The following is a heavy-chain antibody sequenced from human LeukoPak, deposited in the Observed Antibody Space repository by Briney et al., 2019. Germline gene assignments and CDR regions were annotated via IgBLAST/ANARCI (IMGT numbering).Heavy chain of an antibody. CDR1: GFTFSSYA. J-gene: IGHJ4*02. D-gene: IGHD4-17*01. CDR2: ISGSGGST. V-gene: IGHV3-23*01. CDR3: ARGAHKYGVLLFDY. Sequence: GGSLRLSCAASGFTFSSYAMSWVRQAPGKGLEWVSAISGSGGSTYYADSVKGRFTISRDNSKNTLYLQMNSLRVEDTAVYYCARGAHKYGVLLFDYWGQGTLVTVSS.